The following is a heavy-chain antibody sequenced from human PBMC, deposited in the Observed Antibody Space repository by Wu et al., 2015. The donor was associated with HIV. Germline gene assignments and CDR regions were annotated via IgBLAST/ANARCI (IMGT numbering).Heavy chain of an antibody. J-gene: IGHJ4*02. V-gene: IGHV1-69*12. CDR3: ARDMTYYYDNSGYYRLDY. CDR2: IIPRLGTT. D-gene: IGHD3-22*01. Sequence: QLVQSGTEVKKPGSSVKVSCKIYGGNDGGTFSSHPISWVRQAPGKGLEWMGGIIPRLGTTNYAQIFQGRVTMTADEFTTTAYMELTSLTPDDTAVYYCARDMTYYYDNSGYYRLDYWGQGTLITVSS. CDR1: GGNDGGTFSSHP.